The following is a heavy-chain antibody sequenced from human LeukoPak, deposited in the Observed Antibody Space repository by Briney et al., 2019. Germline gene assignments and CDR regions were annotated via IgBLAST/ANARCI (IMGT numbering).Heavy chain of an antibody. D-gene: IGHD4-17*01. CDR1: GFTFSSYW. Sequence: WGSLRLSCAASGFTFSSYWMHWVRQAPGKGLVWVSLIKSDGRSTSYADSVKGRFTISRDNAKKTLYLQMNSLRAEDTAVYYCAGTYYADYGTTDSLDYWGQGTLVTVSS. CDR2: IKSDGRST. CDR3: AGTYYADYGTTDSLDY. J-gene: IGHJ4*02. V-gene: IGHV3-74*01.